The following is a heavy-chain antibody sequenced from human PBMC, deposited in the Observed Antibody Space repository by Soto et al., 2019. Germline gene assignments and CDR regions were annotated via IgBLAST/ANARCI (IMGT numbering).Heavy chain of an antibody. CDR3: SRSLDS. Sequence: WGSLLLSCASSVFTFSIFWMDWVRQAPGKGLEWVANISPDGSEKQYVDSVKGRFTISRDNAKNSLYLQMSSVTVEDSALYYCSRSLDSWGQGTRVTVSS. CDR2: ISPDGSEK. V-gene: IGHV3-7*01. J-gene: IGHJ4*02. CDR1: VFTFSIFW.